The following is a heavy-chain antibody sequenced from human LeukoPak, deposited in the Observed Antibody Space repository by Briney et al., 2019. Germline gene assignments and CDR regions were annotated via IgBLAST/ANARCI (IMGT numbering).Heavy chain of an antibody. Sequence: GRSLRLSCTASGFTFGDYAMSWVRQAPGKGLEWVGFIKSNAYGGTTEYAASVKGRFTISRDDSKNIAYLQMNSLKTEDTAVYYCSKDIIDYWGQGTLVTVSS. CDR3: SKDIIDY. J-gene: IGHJ4*02. V-gene: IGHV3-49*04. D-gene: IGHD1-14*01. CDR2: IKSNAYGGTT. CDR1: GFTFGDYA.